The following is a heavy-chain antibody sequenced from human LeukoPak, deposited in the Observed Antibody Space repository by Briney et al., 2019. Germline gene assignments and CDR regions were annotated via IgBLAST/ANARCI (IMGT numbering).Heavy chain of an antibody. Sequence: PSETLSLTCTVSGGSISSGGYHWSWLRPRPGMGLVWIGYIYYSGSTYYNPSLKSRVTISVDTSKNQFSLKLSSVTAADTAVYYCARVVPNYDILTGWDYFDYWGQGTLVTVSS. J-gene: IGHJ4*02. CDR3: ARVVPNYDILTGWDYFDY. V-gene: IGHV4-31*03. CDR1: GGSISSGGYH. CDR2: IYYSGST. D-gene: IGHD3-9*01.